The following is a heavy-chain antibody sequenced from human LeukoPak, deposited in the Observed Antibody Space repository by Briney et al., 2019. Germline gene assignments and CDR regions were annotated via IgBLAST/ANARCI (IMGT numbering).Heavy chain of an antibody. D-gene: IGHD3-10*01. CDR1: GFTLSSYG. CDR3: AKDRNTMVRGEKYYFDY. CDR2: ISYDGSNK. Sequence: GRSLRLSCAASGFTLSSYGMHWVRQAPGKGLEWVAVISYDGSNKYYADSVKGRFTISRDNSKNTLYLQMNSLRAEDTAVYYCAKDRNTMVRGEKYYFDYWGQGTLVTVSS. V-gene: IGHV3-30*18. J-gene: IGHJ4*02.